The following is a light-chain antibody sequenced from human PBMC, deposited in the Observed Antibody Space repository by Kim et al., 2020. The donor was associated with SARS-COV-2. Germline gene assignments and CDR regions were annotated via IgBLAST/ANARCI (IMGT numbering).Light chain of an antibody. Sequence: QSVLTQPPSASGTPGQRVTISCSGGRSNIGSNNVNWYQQFPGTAPKLLIYANDQWPSGVPDRFAGSKSDTSASLAISGLQSDDEADYYCAAWDDSLNAWVFGGGTQLTVL. J-gene: IGLJ3*02. CDR1: RSNIGSNN. V-gene: IGLV1-44*01. CDR3: AAWDDSLNAWV. CDR2: AND.